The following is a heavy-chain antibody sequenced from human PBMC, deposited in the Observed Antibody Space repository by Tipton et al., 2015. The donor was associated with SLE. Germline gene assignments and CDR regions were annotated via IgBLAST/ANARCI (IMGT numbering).Heavy chain of an antibody. D-gene: IGHD6-25*01. CDR1: GDYITSDIHY. CDR3: VRIIRADWYFDL. CDR2: IHNTGST. Sequence: TLSLTCFVSGDYITSDIHYWGWIRQTAGKGLEWLGRIHNTGSTYYNPSLKSRVTISLDTSTNQFSLRLTSVTAADTAEYYCVRIIRADWYFDLWGRGTLVTVSS. J-gene: IGHJ2*01. V-gene: IGHV4-61*02.